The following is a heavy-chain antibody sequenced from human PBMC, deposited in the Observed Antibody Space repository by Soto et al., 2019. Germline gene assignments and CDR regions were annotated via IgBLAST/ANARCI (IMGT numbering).Heavy chain of an antibody. D-gene: IGHD2-15*01. V-gene: IGHV1-69*13. CDR2: IIPIFGTA. CDR1: GGTFSSYA. J-gene: IGHJ5*02. CDR3: ARAVGMVAAKNWFDP. Sequence: ASVKVSCKASGGTFSSYAISWVRQAPGQGLEWMGGIIPIFGTANYAQKFQGRVTITADESTSTAYMELSSLRSEDTAVYYCARAVGMVAAKNWFDPWGQGTLVTVSS.